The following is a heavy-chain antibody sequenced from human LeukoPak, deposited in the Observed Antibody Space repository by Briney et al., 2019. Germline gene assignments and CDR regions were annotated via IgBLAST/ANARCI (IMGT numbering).Heavy chain of an antibody. CDR2: SSSNGGST. J-gene: IGHJ4*02. D-gene: IGHD3-22*01. CDR3: ARDRDSSGYYYVGPDY. Sequence: GGSLRLSCAASGFTFSSYAMHWVRQAPGKGLEYVSASSSNGGSTYYANSVKGRFTISRDNSKNTLYLQMGSLRAEDMAVYYCARDRDSSGYYYVGPDYWGQGTLVTVSS. V-gene: IGHV3-64*01. CDR1: GFTFSSYA.